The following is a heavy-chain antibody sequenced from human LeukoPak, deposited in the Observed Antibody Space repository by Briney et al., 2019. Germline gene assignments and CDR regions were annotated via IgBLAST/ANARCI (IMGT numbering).Heavy chain of an antibody. D-gene: IGHD3-3*01. CDR2: ISYDGSNK. V-gene: IGHV3-30-3*01. CDR1: GFTFSSYA. J-gene: IGHJ4*02. CDR3: ARDFGLHFDY. Sequence: GGSLRLSCAASGFTFSSYAMHWVRQAPGKGLEWVAVISYDGSNKYYAGSVKGRFTISRDNSKNTLYLQMNSLRAEDTAVYYCARDFGLHFDYWGQGTLVTVSS.